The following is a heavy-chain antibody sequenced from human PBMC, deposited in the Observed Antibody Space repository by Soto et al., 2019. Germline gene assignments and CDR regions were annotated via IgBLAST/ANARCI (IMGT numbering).Heavy chain of an antibody. CDR1: GFTFSSYG. CDR3: AKDENRNYFDY. CDR2: ISYDGSNK. Sequence: QSGGSLRLSCAASGFTFSSYGMHWVRQAPGKGLEWVAVISYDGSNKYYADSVKGRFTISRDNSKNTLYLQMNSLRAEDTAVYYCAKDENRNYFDYWGQGTLVTVSS. J-gene: IGHJ4*02. V-gene: IGHV3-30*18.